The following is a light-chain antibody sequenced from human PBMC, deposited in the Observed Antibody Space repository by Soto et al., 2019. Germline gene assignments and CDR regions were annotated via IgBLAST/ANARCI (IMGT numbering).Light chain of an antibody. V-gene: IGKV3-15*01. CDR1: QTVSRN. J-gene: IGKJ5*01. CDR3: QQYSNWPS. CDR2: DIS. Sequence: EVVMTQSPATLSVSPGEIATLSCRASQTVSRNLAWYQQRPGQAPRLLIYDISNRATGVPARFSGSGSETEFTLTIRSLQSEDFAVYFCQQYSNWPSFGHGTRLEIK.